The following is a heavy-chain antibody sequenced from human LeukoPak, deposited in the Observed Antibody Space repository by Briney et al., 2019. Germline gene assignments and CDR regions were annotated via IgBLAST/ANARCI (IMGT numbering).Heavy chain of an antibody. CDR1: GSTFSSYW. CDR3: ARDPTFNHCSSTSCYTNWFDP. Sequence: GGSLRLSCAASGSTFSSYWMHWVRQAPGKGLVWVSRINSDGSSTSYADSVKGRFTISRDNAKNTLYLQMNSLRAEDTAVYYCARDPTFNHCSSTSCYTNWFDPWGQGTLVTVSS. CDR2: INSDGSST. J-gene: IGHJ5*02. D-gene: IGHD2-2*01. V-gene: IGHV3-74*01.